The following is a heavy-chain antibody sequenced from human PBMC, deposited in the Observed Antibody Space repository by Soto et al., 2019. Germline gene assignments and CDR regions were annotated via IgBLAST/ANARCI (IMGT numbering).Heavy chain of an antibody. Sequence: GGSLRLSCEVSGLTFSSEEMNWVRQAPGKGLEWVAYIQNSGSPIYYADSLKGRFTISRDNAKNSLYLQMSSLTAEDTAVYYCARGDYYDSSGYYYVAGNAFDIWGQGTMVTVSS. CDR2: IQNSGSPI. V-gene: IGHV3-48*03. CDR3: ARGDYYDSSGYYYVAGNAFDI. J-gene: IGHJ3*02. CDR1: GLTFSSEE. D-gene: IGHD3-22*01.